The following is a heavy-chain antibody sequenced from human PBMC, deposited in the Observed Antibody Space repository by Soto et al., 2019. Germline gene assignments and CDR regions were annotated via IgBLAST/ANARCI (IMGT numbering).Heavy chain of an antibody. Sequence: QLQLQESGPGLVKPSEALSLTCTVSGGSISSSSYYWGWIRQPPGKGLEWIGSIYYSGSTYYNPSLKRRVTISLDTSKNQFSLKLSSVTAADTAAYDCARLNYYDSSGYYYPPYCDYWGQGTLVTVSS. J-gene: IGHJ4*02. D-gene: IGHD3-22*01. CDR3: ARLNYYDSSGYYYPPYCDY. V-gene: IGHV4-39*01. CDR2: IYYSGST. CDR1: GGSISSSSYY.